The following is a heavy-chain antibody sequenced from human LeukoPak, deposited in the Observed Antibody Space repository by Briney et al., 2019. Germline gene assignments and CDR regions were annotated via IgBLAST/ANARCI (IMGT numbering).Heavy chain of an antibody. CDR2: IYYSGHT. CDR3: ARVRVGRATTYTAMVTPNFDY. J-gene: IGHJ4*02. D-gene: IGHD5-18*01. CDR1: GGSISGYF. Sequence: PSETLSLTCNVSGGSISGYFWNWIRQPPGKGLEWIGNIYYSGHTNYKPSLKNRVTISLDTSKDQFSLKLTSVTAADTAVYYCARVRVGRATTYTAMVTPNFDYWGQGTLVTVSS. V-gene: IGHV4-59*01.